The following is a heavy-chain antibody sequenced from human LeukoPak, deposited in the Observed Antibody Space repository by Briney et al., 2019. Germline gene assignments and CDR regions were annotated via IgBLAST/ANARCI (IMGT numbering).Heavy chain of an antibody. J-gene: IGHJ4*02. D-gene: IGHD1-26*01. CDR2: ISYDESYR. V-gene: IGHV3-30-3*01. CDR3: ARVQWELLYPDY. CDR1: GFTFSSYA. Sequence: GGSLRLSSAASGFTFSSYAMHWVRPAPGKGLEWVALISYDESYRYYADSVKGRFTISRDNSKNTLYLQTNSLRADDTAVYYCARVQWELLYPDYWGQGTLVTVSS.